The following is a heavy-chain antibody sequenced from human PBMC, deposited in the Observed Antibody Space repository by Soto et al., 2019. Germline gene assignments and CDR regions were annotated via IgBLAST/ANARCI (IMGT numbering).Heavy chain of an antibody. V-gene: IGHV3-33*01. CDR3: ARGYSSLLYHFDY. CDR1: GFTFSSYG. Sequence: QVQLVESGGGVVQPGRSLRLSCAASGFTFSSYGMHWVRQAPGKGLEWVAVIWYDGSNKYYADSVKGRFTISRDNSKNTLYLQMNSLRAEDTDVYYCARGYSSLLYHFDYWGQGNLVTVSS. J-gene: IGHJ4*02. D-gene: IGHD3-3*01. CDR2: IWYDGSNK.